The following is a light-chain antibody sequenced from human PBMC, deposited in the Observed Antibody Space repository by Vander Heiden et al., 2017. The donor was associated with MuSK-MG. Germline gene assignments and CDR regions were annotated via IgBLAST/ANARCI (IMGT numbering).Light chain of an antibody. CDR2: AAS. CDR3: QQSHSTPPT. V-gene: IGKV1-39*01. J-gene: IGKJ2*01. Sequence: DIQMTQSPSSLSASVGDRVTITCRASQSISSYLHWYQQKPGKAPKLLISAASGLQSGVPSRFSGSGSGTDFTLTISSLQPEDFATYYCQQSHSTPPTFGQGTKLXIK. CDR1: QSISSY.